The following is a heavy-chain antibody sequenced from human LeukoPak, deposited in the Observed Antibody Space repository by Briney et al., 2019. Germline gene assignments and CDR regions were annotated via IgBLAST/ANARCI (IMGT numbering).Heavy chain of an antibody. CDR3: AKGMDYDSSGYYYPVQYYYYYYGMDV. D-gene: IGHD3-22*01. J-gene: IGHJ6*02. CDR2: ISGSGGST. V-gene: IGHV3-23*01. CDR1: GFTFSSYV. Sequence: GGSLRLSCAASGFTFSSYVMSWVRQAPGKGLEWVSAISGSGGSTYYADSVKGRFTISRDNSKNTLYLQMNSLRAEDTAVYYCAKGMDYDSSGYYYPVQYYYYYYGMDVWGQGTTVTVSS.